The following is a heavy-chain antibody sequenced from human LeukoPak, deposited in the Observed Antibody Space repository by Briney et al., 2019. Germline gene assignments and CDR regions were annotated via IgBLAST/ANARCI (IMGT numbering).Heavy chain of an antibody. CDR2: ISESGSGT. J-gene: IGHJ4*02. CDR1: GLTFSRYA. Sequence: GGSPRLSCAVSGLTFSRYAMSWVRQAPGKGLEWVSAISESGSGTYYADSVKGRFTISRDNSKDTLSLQMNSLRAEDTAVYYCAKDIAQGYTFGSIEQDYWGQGPLVTVSS. CDR3: AKDIAQGYTFGSIEQDY. D-gene: IGHD5-18*01. V-gene: IGHV3-23*01.